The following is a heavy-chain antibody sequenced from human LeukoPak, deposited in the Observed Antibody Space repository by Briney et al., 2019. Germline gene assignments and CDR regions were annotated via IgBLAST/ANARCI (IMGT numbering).Heavy chain of an antibody. V-gene: IGHV1-46*01. CDR3: ARDGGGYYFDY. Sequence: ASVKVSCKASGYTFTSYYMHWVRQAPGQGLEWMGIINPSGGSTSYAQKFQGRVTMTRDTSTSTVYMELSSLRSDDTAVYYCARDGGGYYFDYWGQGTLVTVSS. D-gene: IGHD3-10*01. J-gene: IGHJ4*02. CDR2: INPSGGST. CDR1: GYTFTSYY.